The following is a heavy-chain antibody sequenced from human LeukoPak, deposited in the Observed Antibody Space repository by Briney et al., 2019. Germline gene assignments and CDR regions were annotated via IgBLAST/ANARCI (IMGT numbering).Heavy chain of an antibody. J-gene: IGHJ4*02. CDR1: GYTFTGYY. V-gene: IGHV1-2*02. CDR3: AGRGSYGNFDY. CDR2: INPNSGGT. Sequence: ASVKVSCKASGYTFTGYYMHWVRQAPGQGLEWMGWINPNSGGTNYAQKLQGGVTMTTDTSTSTAYMELRSLRSDDTAVYYCAGRGSYGNFDYWGQGTLVTVSS. D-gene: IGHD5-18*01.